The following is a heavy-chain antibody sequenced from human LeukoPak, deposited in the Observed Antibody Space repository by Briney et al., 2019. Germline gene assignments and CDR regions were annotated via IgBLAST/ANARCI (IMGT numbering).Heavy chain of an antibody. J-gene: IGHJ4*02. CDR2: ISYDGSNK. CDR1: GFTFSSYA. CDR3: ARGLQWLPDY. V-gene: IGHV3-30-3*01. Sequence: GRSLRLSCAASGFTFSSYAMHWVRQAPGKGLEWVAVISYDGSNKYYADSVKGRSTISRDNSKNTLYLQMNSLRAEDTAVYYCARGLQWLPDYWGQGTLVTVSS. D-gene: IGHD6-19*01.